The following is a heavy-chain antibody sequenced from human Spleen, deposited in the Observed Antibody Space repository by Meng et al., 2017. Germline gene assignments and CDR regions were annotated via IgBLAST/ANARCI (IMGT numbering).Heavy chain of an antibody. D-gene: IGHD1-26*01. CDR1: GGSFSGYY. CDR3: AREASGDRWYFDI. J-gene: IGHJ2*01. Sequence: QGELQQGGAGLLKPSETLSLTCAVYGGSFSGYYWSWIRQPPGKGLEWIGDINHSGGTNYNPSLKSRVTISVDTSKNQFSLKLTSVTAADTAVYYCAREASGDRWYFDIWGRGTLVTVFS. V-gene: IGHV4-34*01. CDR2: INHSGGT.